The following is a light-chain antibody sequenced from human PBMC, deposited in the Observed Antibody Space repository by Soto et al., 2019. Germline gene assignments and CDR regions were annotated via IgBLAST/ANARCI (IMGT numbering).Light chain of an antibody. Sequence: QSALTQPASVSGSPGQSITISCTGSSSDVGAYNFVSWYQHHPGRAPKLILYEVTTRPSGVSSRFSGSKSGNTASLTISGLQADDEATYYCSSYTSTNTPYVFGTGTKATVL. CDR3: SSYTSTNTPYV. V-gene: IGLV2-14*01. J-gene: IGLJ1*01. CDR2: EVT. CDR1: SSDVGAYNF.